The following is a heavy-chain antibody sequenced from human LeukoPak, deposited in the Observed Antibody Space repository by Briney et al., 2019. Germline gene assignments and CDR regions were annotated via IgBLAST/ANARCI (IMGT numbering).Heavy chain of an antibody. J-gene: IGHJ4*02. V-gene: IGHV1-2*02. CDR2: INPNSGGT. Sequence: ASVKVSCKDSGYTLTGYYTHGGRQGPGQGRECMGWINPNSGGTNNAQKSQGRVTMTTDTSISTAYMELSKLRSDDTAVYYCARDLAYSTGGVCLLSNLFDYWGQGTLVTVSS. CDR3: ARDLAYSTGGVCLLSNLFDY. CDR1: GYTLTGYY. D-gene: IGHD2-8*02.